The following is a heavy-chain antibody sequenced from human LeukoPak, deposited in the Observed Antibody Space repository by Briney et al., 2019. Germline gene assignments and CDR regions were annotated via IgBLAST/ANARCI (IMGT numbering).Heavy chain of an antibody. D-gene: IGHD6-13*01. Sequence: GESLKISCKGSGYSFTSYWIGWVRQMPGKGLEWMGIIYPGDSDTRYSPSFQGQVTISADKSISTAYLQWSSLKASDTAMYYCARLRIAAAGPFGRWFDSWGQGTLVTVSS. CDR2: IYPGDSDT. CDR1: GYSFTSYW. J-gene: IGHJ5*01. V-gene: IGHV5-51*01. CDR3: ARLRIAAAGPFGRWFDS.